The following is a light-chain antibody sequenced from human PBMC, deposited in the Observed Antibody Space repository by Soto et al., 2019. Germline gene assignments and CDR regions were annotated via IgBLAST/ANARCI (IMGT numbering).Light chain of an antibody. Sequence: DIQMTQSPSSLSASIGDRVTITCRASQDIIRYLAWYQQKLGKVPKLLIYAASTLQSGVPSRFSGGGSGTDFTLTISSLQPEDVATYYCQQYNSGPWTFGQGTKVE. CDR3: QQYNSGPWT. V-gene: IGKV1-27*01. J-gene: IGKJ1*01. CDR1: QDIIRY. CDR2: AAS.